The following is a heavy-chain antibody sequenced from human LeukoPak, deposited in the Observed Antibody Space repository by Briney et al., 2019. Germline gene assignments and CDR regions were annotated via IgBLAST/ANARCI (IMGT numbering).Heavy chain of an antibody. CDR2: IYYSGST. CDR3: AKDHGDYDGFDI. CDR1: GGSISSSSYY. J-gene: IGHJ3*02. D-gene: IGHD4-17*01. V-gene: IGHV4-39*02. Sequence: SETLSLTCTVSGGSISSSSYYWGWIRQPPGKGLEWIGSIYYSGSTYYNPSLKSRVTISVDTSKNQFSLKLSSVTAADTAVYYCAKDHGDYDGFDIWGQGTMVTV.